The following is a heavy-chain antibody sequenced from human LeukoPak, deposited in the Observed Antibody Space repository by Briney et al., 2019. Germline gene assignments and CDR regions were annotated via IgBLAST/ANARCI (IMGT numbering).Heavy chain of an antibody. Sequence: PGGSLRLSCAASGFTFSSYAMSWVRQAPGKGREWVSAISGSGGSTYYADSVKGRFTISRDNSKNTLYLQMNSLRAEDTAVYYCAKGNEWLRFVFLDYWGQGTLVTVSS. CDR1: GFTFSSYA. CDR2: ISGSGGST. D-gene: IGHD5-12*01. J-gene: IGHJ4*02. V-gene: IGHV3-23*01. CDR3: AKGNEWLRFVFLDY.